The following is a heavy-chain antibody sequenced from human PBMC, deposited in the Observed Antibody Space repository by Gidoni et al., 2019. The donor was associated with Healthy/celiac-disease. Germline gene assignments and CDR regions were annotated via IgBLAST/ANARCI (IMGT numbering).Heavy chain of an antibody. V-gene: IGHV3-21*01. J-gene: IGHJ4*02. CDR1: GFTFSSYS. CDR3: ATALVTAKTLYFDY. Sequence: EVQLVESGGGLVKPGGSLRLSCAASGFTFSSYSMSWVRQAPGKGLEWVSSISSSSSCKYYADSVKGRFTISRDNAKNKLYLQMNSLRAEDTAVDYCATALVTAKTLYFDYWGQGTLVTVSS. D-gene: IGHD2-21*02. CDR2: ISSSSSCK.